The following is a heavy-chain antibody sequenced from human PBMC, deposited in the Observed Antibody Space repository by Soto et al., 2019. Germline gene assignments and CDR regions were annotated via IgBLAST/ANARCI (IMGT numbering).Heavy chain of an antibody. CDR3: ARVPDYDFWSGSAIYYYYYGMDV. CDR2: ISAYNGNT. Sequence: QVPLVQSGAEVKKPGASVKVSCKASGYTFTSYGISWVRQAPGQGLEWMGWISAYNGNTNYAQKLQGRVTMTTDTSTSTAYMELRSLRSDDTAVYYCARVPDYDFWSGSAIYYYYYGMDVWGQGTTVTVSS. CDR1: GYTFTSYG. D-gene: IGHD3-3*01. J-gene: IGHJ6*02. V-gene: IGHV1-18*01.